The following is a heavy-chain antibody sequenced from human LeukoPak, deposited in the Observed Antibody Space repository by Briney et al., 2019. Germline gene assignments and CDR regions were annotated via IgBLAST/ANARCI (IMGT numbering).Heavy chain of an antibody. J-gene: IGHJ4*02. CDR1: GFTFSSYG. V-gene: IGHV3-23*01. CDR3: ARDADYDSSGYYFDY. D-gene: IGHD3-22*01. Sequence: GGSLRLSCAASGFTFSSYGMNWVRQAPGKGLEWVSGIGGRDGVTTYYTSSVKGRFTISRDNAKNSLYLQMNSLRAEDTALYYCARDADYDSSGYYFDYWGQGTLVTVSS. CDR2: IGGRDGVTT.